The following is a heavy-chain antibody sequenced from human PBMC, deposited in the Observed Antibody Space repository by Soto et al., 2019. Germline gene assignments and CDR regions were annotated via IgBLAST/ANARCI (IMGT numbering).Heavy chain of an antibody. CDR1: GFTFISYA. V-gene: IGHV3-30*02. CDR2: IWYDGSNK. J-gene: IGHJ4*02. D-gene: IGHD1-1*01. CDR3: GRELERLFDY. Sequence: GGSLRLSCAASGFTFISYAMHWVLQAPGKGLEWVAVIWYDGSNKYYADSVKGRFTISRDNSKNTLYLQMNSLRAEDTAVYYCGRELERLFDYWGQGTLVTVSS.